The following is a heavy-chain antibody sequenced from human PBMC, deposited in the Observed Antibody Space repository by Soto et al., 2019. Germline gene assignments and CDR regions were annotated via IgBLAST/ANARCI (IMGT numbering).Heavy chain of an antibody. Sequence: ASVKVSCKASGYTFTGYYMHWVRQAPGQGLEWMGWINPNSGGTNYAQKFQGRVTMTRDTSISTAYMELSRLRSDDTAVYYCAVGVGRSGSWYHPLTYFDYWGQGTLVTVSS. V-gene: IGHV1-2*02. J-gene: IGHJ4*02. CDR3: AVGVGRSGSWYHPLTYFDY. CDR1: GYTFTGYY. CDR2: INPNSGGT. D-gene: IGHD6-13*01.